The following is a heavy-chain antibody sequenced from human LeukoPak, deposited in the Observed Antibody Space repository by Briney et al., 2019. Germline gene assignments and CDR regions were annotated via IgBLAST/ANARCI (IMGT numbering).Heavy chain of an antibody. D-gene: IGHD2-15*01. CDR3: ARGLWGIVVVVAATSYWYFDL. Sequence: SETLSLTCAVFGGSFSGYYWSWIRQPPGKGLEWIGEINHSGSTNYNPSLKSRVTISVDTSKNQFSLKLSSVTAADTAVYYCARGLWGIVVVVAATSYWYFDLWGRGTLVTVSS. CDR2: INHSGST. CDR1: GGSFSGYY. V-gene: IGHV4-34*01. J-gene: IGHJ2*01.